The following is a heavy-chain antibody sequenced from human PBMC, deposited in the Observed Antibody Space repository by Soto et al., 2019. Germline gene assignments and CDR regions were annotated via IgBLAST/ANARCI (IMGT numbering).Heavy chain of an antibody. V-gene: IGHV3-7*01. CDR3: ARVWQQLVGEQAFDV. Sequence: EMQLVESGGGLVQPGGSLRLSCAASGFTFSSYWMTWVRQAPGKGLEWVANIKQDGSEEHYVDSVKGRFTISRDNAKNSLYLHMDSLMGEDTAGYYGARVWQQLVGEQAFDVWGQGTMVTVAS. CDR2: IKQDGSEE. D-gene: IGHD6-13*01. J-gene: IGHJ3*01. CDR1: GFTFSSYW.